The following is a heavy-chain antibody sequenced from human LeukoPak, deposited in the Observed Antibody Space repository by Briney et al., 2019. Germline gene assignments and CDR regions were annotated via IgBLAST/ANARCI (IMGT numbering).Heavy chain of an antibody. CDR3: AKDWGDGDYSYYGMDV. D-gene: IGHD3-10*01. CDR1: GFIFSSYG. V-gene: IGHV3-30*18. J-gene: IGHJ6*02. CDR2: TSYDGTYN. Sequence: GGSLRLSSAASGFIFSSYGMHWVRQAPGKGLEWVAFTSYDGTYNYYADSVRGRFTISRDNSKITLYLQMNSLRPDDTAMYSCAKDWGDGDYSYYGMDVWGQGTTVTVSS.